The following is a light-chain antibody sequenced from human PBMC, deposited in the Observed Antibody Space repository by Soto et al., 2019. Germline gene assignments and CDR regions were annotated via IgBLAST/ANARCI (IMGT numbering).Light chain of an antibody. Sequence: QSVLTQPPSASATPGQRITISCSGGSSNIGNNYVYWHQQLPGTAPKLLIYLTHYRPSGVPDRVSGSKSGTSAYLAISGLRSEDEADYYCAAWDVSLTALVFGGGTKVTVL. CDR1: SSNIGNNY. J-gene: IGLJ3*02. V-gene: IGLV1-47*02. CDR2: LTH. CDR3: AAWDVSLTALV.